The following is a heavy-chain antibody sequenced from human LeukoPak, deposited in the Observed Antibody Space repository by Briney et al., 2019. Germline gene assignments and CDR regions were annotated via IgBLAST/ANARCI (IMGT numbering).Heavy chain of an antibody. Sequence: ASVKVSCKASGYTFTSYAMNWVRQAPGQGLEWMGWINTNTGNPTYAQGFTGRFVFSLDTSVSTAYLQISSLKAEDTAVYYCARDVGQWPYYGMDVWGQGTTVTVSS. CDR3: ARDVGQWPYYGMDV. J-gene: IGHJ6*02. V-gene: IGHV7-4-1*02. D-gene: IGHD6-19*01. CDR2: INTNTGNP. CDR1: GYTFTSYA.